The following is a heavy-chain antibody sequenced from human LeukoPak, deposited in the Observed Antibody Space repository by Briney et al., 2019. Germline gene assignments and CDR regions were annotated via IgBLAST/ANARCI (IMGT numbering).Heavy chain of an antibody. J-gene: IGHJ4*02. CDR1: GYSISSGYY. CDR3: ARHTTVSPLYFGF. Sequence: SSETLSLTCAVSGYSISSGYYWGWIRQPPGKGLEWIGSIYHSGRTYYNPSLKSRVTISVDTSKNQFSLRLSSVTAADTAVYYCARHTTVSPLYFGFWGQGTLVTVSS. CDR2: IYHSGRT. V-gene: IGHV4-38-2*01. D-gene: IGHD4-11*01.